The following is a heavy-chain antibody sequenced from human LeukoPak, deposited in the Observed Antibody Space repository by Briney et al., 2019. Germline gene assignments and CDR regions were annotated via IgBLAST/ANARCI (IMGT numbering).Heavy chain of an antibody. J-gene: IGHJ3*02. CDR2: INPNSGGT. V-gene: IGHV1-2*02. Sequence: ASVKVTCKAAGYTFTGYYMHWLRQPPGQGLEWMGWINPNSGGTSYAQKYQVRVSMTRGTSISTAYMELRRLRSEDTAVYSCATEATVAHAFDIWGQGTMVTVSS. D-gene: IGHD5-18*01. CDR1: GYTFTGYY. CDR3: ATEATVAHAFDI.